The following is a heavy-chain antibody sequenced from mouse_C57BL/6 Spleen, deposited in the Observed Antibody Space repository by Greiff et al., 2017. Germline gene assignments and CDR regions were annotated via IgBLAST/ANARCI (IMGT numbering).Heavy chain of an antibody. CDR2: IDPENGDT. V-gene: IGHV14-4*01. Sequence: EVQLQQSGAELVRPGASVKLSCTASGFNIKDDYMHWVKQRPEQGLEWIGWIDPENGDTEYASKFQGKATITADTSSNTAYLQLSSLTSEDTAVYYCTTLQLGDFDVWGTGTTVTVSS. D-gene: IGHD4-1*02. CDR1: GFNIKDDY. CDR3: TTLQLGDFDV. J-gene: IGHJ1*03.